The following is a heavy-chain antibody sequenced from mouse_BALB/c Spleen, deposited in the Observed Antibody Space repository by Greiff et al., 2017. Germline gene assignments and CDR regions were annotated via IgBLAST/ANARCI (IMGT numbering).Heavy chain of an antibody. Sequence: EVQLQQSGPELVKPGASVKIPCKASVYTFTDYNMDWVKQSHGKSLEWIGDINPNNGGTIYNQKFKGKATLTVDKSSSTAYMELRSLTSEDTAVYYCARVIMITTGAMDYWGQGTSVTVSS. CDR2: INPNNGGT. CDR1: VYTFTDYN. V-gene: IGHV1-18*01. J-gene: IGHJ4*01. CDR3: ARVIMITTGAMDY. D-gene: IGHD2-4*01.